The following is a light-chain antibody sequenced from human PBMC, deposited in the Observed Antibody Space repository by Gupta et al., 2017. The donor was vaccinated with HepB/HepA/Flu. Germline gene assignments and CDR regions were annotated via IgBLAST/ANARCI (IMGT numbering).Light chain of an antibody. CDR2: AAS. J-gene: IGKJ1*01. CDR3: QKYNSAPRT. CDR1: LGISNY. V-gene: IGKV1-27*01. Sequence: DIQMTHSPSSLSASVGDRVTITCRASLGISNYLAWSQQKPGKVPKLLIYAASTLQSGVPSRFSGSGSGTDFTLTISILQPEDVATYYCQKYNSAPRTFGQGTKVEIK.